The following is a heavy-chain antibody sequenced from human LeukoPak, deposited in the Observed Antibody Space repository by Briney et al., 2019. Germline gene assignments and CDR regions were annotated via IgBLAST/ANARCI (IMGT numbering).Heavy chain of an antibody. CDR1: GYTFTSYY. V-gene: IGHV1-46*01. CDR3: ARDPAFVDTAMVNYFDY. J-gene: IGHJ4*02. Sequence: GASVKVSCKASGYTFTSYYMHWVRQAPGQGLEWMGVINPSGGSTSYAQKFQGRVTMTRDTSTSTVYMELSSLRSEDTAVYYRARDPAFVDTAMVNYFDYWGQGTLVTVSS. CDR2: INPSGGST. D-gene: IGHD5-18*01.